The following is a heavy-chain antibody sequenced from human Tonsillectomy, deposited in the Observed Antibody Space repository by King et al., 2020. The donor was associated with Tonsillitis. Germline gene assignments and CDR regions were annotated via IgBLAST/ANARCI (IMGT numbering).Heavy chain of an antibody. Sequence: VQLVESGGGLLQPGRSRRLSCTASGFTFGDFGMTWFRQGPGKGLEWVGFIRIKAYGGTAEYAASVKGRFTISRDDSKSIAYLQMNSLKTEDTAVYYCTRDSEAVAGITLDYWGQGTLVTVSS. CDR3: TRDSEAVAGITLDY. J-gene: IGHJ4*02. CDR1: GFTFGDFG. D-gene: IGHD6-19*01. CDR2: IRIKAYGGTA. V-gene: IGHV3-49*03.